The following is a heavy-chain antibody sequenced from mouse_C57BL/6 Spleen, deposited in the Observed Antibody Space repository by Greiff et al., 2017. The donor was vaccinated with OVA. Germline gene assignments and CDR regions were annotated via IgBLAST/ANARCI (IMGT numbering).Heavy chain of an antibody. V-gene: IGHV5-17*01. D-gene: IGHD2-1*01. CDR1: GFTFSDYG. CDR3: ARKTLYYKAMDY. J-gene: IGHJ4*01. CDR2: ISSGSSTI. Sequence: VMLVESGGGLVKPGGSLKLSCAASGFTFSDYGMHWVRQAPEKGLEWVAYISSGSSTIYYADTVKGRFTISRDNAKNTLFLQMTSLRSEDTAMYYCARKTLYYKAMDYWGQGTSVTVSS.